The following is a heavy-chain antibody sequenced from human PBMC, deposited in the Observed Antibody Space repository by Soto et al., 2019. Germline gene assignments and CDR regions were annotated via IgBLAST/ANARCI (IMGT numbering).Heavy chain of an antibody. CDR2: IYYSGST. D-gene: IGHD3-16*01. V-gene: IGHV4-31*03. Sequence: PSETLCLTCTVSGGSISSGCYYWSWIRQHPGKGLEWIGYIYYSGSTYYNPSLKSRVTISVDTSKNQFSLKLSSVTAADTAVYYCVSFGVWGSPPGYWGQGTLVTVSS. CDR1: GGSISSGCYY. J-gene: IGHJ4*02. CDR3: VSFGVWGSPPGY.